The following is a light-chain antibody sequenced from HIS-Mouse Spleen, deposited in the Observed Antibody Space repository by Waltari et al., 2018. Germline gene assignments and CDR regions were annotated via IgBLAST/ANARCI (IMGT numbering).Light chain of an antibody. Sequence: QSALTQPASVSGSPGQSITISCTGPSSDVGSYNFVSWYQQHPGKAPKLMIYEGSKRPSGVSNRFSGSKSGNTASLTISGLQAEDEADYYCCSYAGSSTWVFGGGTKLTVL. V-gene: IGLV2-23*01. CDR3: CSYAGSSTWV. J-gene: IGLJ3*02. CDR2: EGS. CDR1: SSDVGSYNF.